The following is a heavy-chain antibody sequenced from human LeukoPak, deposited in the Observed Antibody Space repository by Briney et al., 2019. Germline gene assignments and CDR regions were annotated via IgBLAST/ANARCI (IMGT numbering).Heavy chain of an antibody. CDR3: ARVVGYCSGGSCYDNWFDP. J-gene: IGHJ5*02. CDR2: TYYRSKWYN. V-gene: IGHV6-1*01. Sequence: SLILSLTCAISGDSVSSNSAAWNWIRQSPSRGLEWLGRTYYRSKWYNDYAVSVKSRITINPDTSKNQFSLQLSSVTPEDTAVYYCARVVGYCSGGSCYDNWFDPWGQGTLVTVSS. CDR1: GDSVSSNSAA. D-gene: IGHD2-15*01.